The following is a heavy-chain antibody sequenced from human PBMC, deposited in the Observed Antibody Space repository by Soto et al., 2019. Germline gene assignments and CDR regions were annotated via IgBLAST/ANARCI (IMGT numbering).Heavy chain of an antibody. D-gene: IGHD2-2*01. V-gene: IGHV1-8*01. Sequence: QVQLVQSGAEVRRPGTSVMVSCKTSGYTFTDYDINWVRQATGQGLEWMGWMNPNSGNTGYAQKFQGRVSMTRNTATSTAYMELSNLRSDDTAIYYCARDSSTTNPVWGQGTMVTVSS. CDR1: GYTFTDYD. J-gene: IGHJ3*01. CDR2: MNPNSGNT. CDR3: ARDSSTTNPV.